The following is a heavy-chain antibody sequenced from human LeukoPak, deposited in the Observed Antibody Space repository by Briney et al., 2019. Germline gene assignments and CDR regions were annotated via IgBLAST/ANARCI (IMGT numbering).Heavy chain of an antibody. J-gene: IGHJ3*02. CDR3: ARQMTTVTGRDAFDI. CDR1: GYSFTSYW. Sequence: GESLKISCKGSGYSFTSYWIGWVRQMPGKGLEWMGIIYPGDSDTRYSPSFQGQVTISADKSISTAYLQWSSLKASDTAMYYCARQMTTVTGRDAFDIWGQGTTVTVSS. CDR2: IYPGDSDT. V-gene: IGHV5-51*01. D-gene: IGHD4-17*01.